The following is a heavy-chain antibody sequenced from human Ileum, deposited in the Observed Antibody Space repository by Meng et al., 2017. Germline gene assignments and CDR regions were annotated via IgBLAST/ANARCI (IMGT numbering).Heavy chain of an antibody. V-gene: IGHV4-61*08. CDR3: ARDHWGSLDY. D-gene: IGHD7-27*01. CDR2: AST. J-gene: IGHJ4*02. CDR1: GGSVSSSGYQ. Sequence: QLQLRESGQGLVRPSDTLSLICAVSGGSVSSSGYQWGWIRQPPGKGLEWIGYASTNYNPSLKSRVTISVDTSKNQFSLKLTSVTAADTAVYYCARDHWGSLDYWGQGVLVTVSS.